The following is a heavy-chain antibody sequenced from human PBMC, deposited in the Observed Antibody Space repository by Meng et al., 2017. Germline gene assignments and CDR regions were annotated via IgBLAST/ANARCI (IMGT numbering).Heavy chain of an antibody. Sequence: QVDVGRSGAGLKKPVSSVKVSCKASGGTFSSYAIIWGRQAPGQGLEWMGGIIPIFGTAHYAQKFQGRVTITADKSTSTAYMELSSLRSEDTAVYYCASLTGWFDPWGQGTLVTVSS. CDR2: IIPIFGTA. CDR1: GGTFSSYA. V-gene: IGHV1-69*06. CDR3: ASLTGWFDP. D-gene: IGHD3-10*01. J-gene: IGHJ5*02.